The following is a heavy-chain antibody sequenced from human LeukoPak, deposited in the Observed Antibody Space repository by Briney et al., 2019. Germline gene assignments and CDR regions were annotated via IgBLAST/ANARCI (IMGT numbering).Heavy chain of an antibody. D-gene: IGHD6-13*01. J-gene: IGHJ3*02. CDR3: PRAPAYSSSSYAFDI. Sequence: GASVKVSCKASGGTFSSYTISWVRQAPGRGLKWMGRIIPILGIANSAQKFQGRVTITADKSTSTAYMELSSLRSADTAVYSCPRAPAYSSSSYAFDIWGQGTMVTVSS. CDR2: IIPILGIA. V-gene: IGHV1-69*02. CDR1: GGTFSSYT.